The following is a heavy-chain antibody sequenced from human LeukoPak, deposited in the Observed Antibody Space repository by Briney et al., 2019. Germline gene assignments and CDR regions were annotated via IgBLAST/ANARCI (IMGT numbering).Heavy chain of an antibody. J-gene: IGHJ4*02. CDR3: ARLPLQIGVVIMSHFDY. D-gene: IGHD3-3*01. Sequence: GEVLKIFRRSSGYNFTNYWIGWVRQMPGKGLGLGGPIYPRDCDTRYSPSFQGQVTISPDKSISTAYLQWSSLKASDTAMYYCARLPLQIGVVIMSHFDYWGQGTLVTVSS. CDR1: GYNFTNYW. CDR2: IYPRDCDT. V-gene: IGHV5-51*01.